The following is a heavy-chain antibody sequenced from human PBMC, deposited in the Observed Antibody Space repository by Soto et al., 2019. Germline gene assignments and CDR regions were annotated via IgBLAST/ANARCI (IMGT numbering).Heavy chain of an antibody. CDR1: GDSMTKYY. CDR3: ARTVGEAYYFDF. CDR2: IYTSGST. J-gene: IGHJ4*02. Sequence: AETLSLTSTVSGDSMTKYYWCWIRQPGGKGLEWIGPIYTSGSTNYNPSIKSRVTMSIDTSNNPLSMNLNSVTAADTVVYYCARTVGEAYYFDFWGQGALVTVSS. V-gene: IGHV4-4*07. D-gene: IGHD4-17*01.